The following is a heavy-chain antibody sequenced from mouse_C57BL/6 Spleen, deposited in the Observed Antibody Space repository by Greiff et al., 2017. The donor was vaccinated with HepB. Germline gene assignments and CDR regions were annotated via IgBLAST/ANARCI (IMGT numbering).Heavy chain of an antibody. D-gene: IGHD1-3*01. CDR2: IYPGSGNT. V-gene: IGHV1-66*01. CDR1: GYSFTSYY. CDR3: ARKGSGHGWYFDV. Sequence: QVHVKQSGPELVKPGASVKISCKASGYSFTSYYIHWVKQRPGQGLEWIGWIYPGSGNTKYNEKFKGKATLTADTSSSTAYMQLSSLTSEDSAVYYCARKGSGHGWYFDVWGTGTTVTVSS. J-gene: IGHJ1*03.